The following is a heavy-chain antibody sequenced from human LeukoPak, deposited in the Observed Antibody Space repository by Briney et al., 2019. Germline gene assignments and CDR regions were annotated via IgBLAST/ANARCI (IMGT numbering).Heavy chain of an antibody. CDR2: IRGSGVST. J-gene: IGHJ3*02. CDR1: GFTFGSYA. V-gene: IGHV3-23*01. Sequence: GGSLRLSCAASGFTFGSYAMSWVRRAPGKGLEWVSGIRGSGVSTYYADSVKGRFTISRDNSKNTLYLQMNSLRAEDTAVYYCAKGDRYYDFWSGYYVGNDAFDIWGQGTMVTVSS. CDR3: AKGDRYYDFWSGYYVGNDAFDI. D-gene: IGHD3-3*01.